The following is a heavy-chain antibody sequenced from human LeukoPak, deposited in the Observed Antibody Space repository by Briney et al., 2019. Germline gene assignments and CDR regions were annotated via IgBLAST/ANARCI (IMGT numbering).Heavy chain of an antibody. Sequence: SETLSLTCTVSGGSISSSSYYWGWIRQPPGKGLEWIGSIYYSGSTYYNPSLKSRVTISVDTSKNQFSLKLSSVTAADTAVYYCATSLSSNYPAEYFQHWGQGTLVTVSS. CDR1: GGSISSSSYY. V-gene: IGHV4-39*01. D-gene: IGHD4-11*01. CDR2: IYYSGST. J-gene: IGHJ1*01. CDR3: ATSLSSNYPAEYFQH.